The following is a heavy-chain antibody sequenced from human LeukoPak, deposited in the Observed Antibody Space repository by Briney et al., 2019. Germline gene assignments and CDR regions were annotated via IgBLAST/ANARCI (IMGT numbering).Heavy chain of an antibody. J-gene: IGHJ4*02. D-gene: IGHD6-19*01. CDR3: AKIQDSSGWPDY. V-gene: IGHV3-23*01. CDR2: ISGSGGST. Sequence: GGSLRLSCAASGFTFSSYAMSWVRQAPGKGLEWVSAISGSGGSTYYAASVKGRFTISRDNSKNTLYLQMNSLRAEDTAVYYCAKIQDSSGWPDYWGQGTLVTVSS. CDR1: GFTFSSYA.